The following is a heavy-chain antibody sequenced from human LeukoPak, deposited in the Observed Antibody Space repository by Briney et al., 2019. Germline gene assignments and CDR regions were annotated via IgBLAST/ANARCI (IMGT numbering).Heavy chain of an antibody. CDR2: IKPNSGGT. CDR1: GYTFTGYY. D-gene: IGHD6-6*01. CDR3: ARDLGWSSSH. J-gene: IGHJ4*02. Sequence: ASVTVSCKASGYTFTGYYMHWVRQAPGQGLEWMGWIKPNSGGTNYAQKFQGRVTMARDTSINTAYMELSGLRSDDTAVYYCARDLGWSSSHWGQGTLVTVSS. V-gene: IGHV1-2*02.